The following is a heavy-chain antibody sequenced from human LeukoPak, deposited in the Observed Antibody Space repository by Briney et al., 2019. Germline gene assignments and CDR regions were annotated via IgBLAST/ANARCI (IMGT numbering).Heavy chain of an antibody. CDR1: GFTVSSYY. CDR3: ARDARKVGSGLDY. D-gene: IGHD1-26*01. Sequence: GGSLRLSCAVSGFTVSSYYMTWVRQAPGKGLEWVSLIYSGGLTYYADSVQGRFTISRDDSRNSVYLHLNSLRAEDTAVYYCARDARKVGSGLDYWGQGPLVTVS. V-gene: IGHV3-53*01. J-gene: IGHJ4*02. CDR2: IYSGGLT.